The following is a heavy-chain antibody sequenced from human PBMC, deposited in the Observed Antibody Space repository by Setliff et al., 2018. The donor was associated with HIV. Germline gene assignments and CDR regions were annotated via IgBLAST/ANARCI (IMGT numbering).Heavy chain of an antibody. CDR2: IKSKTDGGTT. Sequence: PGGSLRLSCAASGFTFNDAWMNWVRQAPGKGLEWVGRIKSKTDGGTTDYATPVKGRFTISRDDSKNTLYLQMNSLKTEDTAVYYCSTDLPSSGFFPDYWGQGTLVTVSS. CDR3: STDLPSSGFFPDY. D-gene: IGHD6-19*01. CDR1: GFTFNDAW. V-gene: IGHV3-15*01. J-gene: IGHJ4*02.